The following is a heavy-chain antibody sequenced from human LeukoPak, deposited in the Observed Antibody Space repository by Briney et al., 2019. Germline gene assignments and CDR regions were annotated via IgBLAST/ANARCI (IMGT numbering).Heavy chain of an antibody. CDR1: GLTFSTSG. CDR3: AIETNGRHYDY. Sequence: PGGSLRLSCTASGLTFSTSGFNWVRQAPGKGLEWVASIGPTGTDRYHADSITGRFTIVRNNANNFLYLQMNSLRAEDTAVYYCAIETNGRHYDYWGQGTLLTVSS. D-gene: IGHD1-14*01. V-gene: IGHV3-21*06. CDR2: IGPTGTDR. J-gene: IGHJ4*02.